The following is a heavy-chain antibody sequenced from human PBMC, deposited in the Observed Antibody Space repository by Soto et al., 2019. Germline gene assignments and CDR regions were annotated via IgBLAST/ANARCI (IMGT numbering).Heavy chain of an antibody. V-gene: IGHV2-5*02. D-gene: IGHD6-19*01. CDR1: GFSLSSTRMA. Sequence: QITLKESGPTLVKPTQTLTLTCTFSGFSLSSTRMAMGWIRQPPGKALEWLALIYWDDDKRYSPFLKSRLTITHDTSKIPVVLTTSTMDPVDTARYYCAHIVVAGLGYYFDYWGQGTLVTVSS. CDR3: AHIVVAGLGYYFDY. CDR2: IYWDDDK. J-gene: IGHJ4*02.